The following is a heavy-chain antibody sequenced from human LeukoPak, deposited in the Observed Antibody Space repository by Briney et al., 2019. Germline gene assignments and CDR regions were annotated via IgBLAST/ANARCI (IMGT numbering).Heavy chain of an antibody. V-gene: IGHV3-66*01. CDR1: GLTVSSNY. J-gene: IGHJ6*02. CDR2: IYSGGST. D-gene: IGHD2-2*01. Sequence: GGSLRLSCAASGLTVSSNYMSWVRQAPGKGLEWVSVIYSGGSTYYADSVKGRFTISRDNSKNTLYLQMNSLRAEDTAVYYCARARQFRGYCSSTSCTGGYYYYGMDVWGQGTTVTVSS. CDR3: ARARQFRGYCSSTSCTGGYYYYGMDV.